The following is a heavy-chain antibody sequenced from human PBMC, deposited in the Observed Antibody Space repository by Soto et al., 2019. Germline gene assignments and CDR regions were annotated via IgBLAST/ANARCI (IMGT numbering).Heavy chain of an antibody. CDR2: IYHSGST. V-gene: IGHV4-30-2*01. CDR3: ARGQVVAAQH. D-gene: IGHD2-15*01. CDR1: GFSLSTGGMC. J-gene: IGHJ4*02. Sequence: LVNPTQTLTLTCAFSGFSLSTGGMCVSWIRQPPGKGLEWIGYIYHSGSTYYNPSLKSRVTISVDRSKNQFSLKLSSVTAADTAVYYCARGQVVAAQHWGQGTLVTVSS.